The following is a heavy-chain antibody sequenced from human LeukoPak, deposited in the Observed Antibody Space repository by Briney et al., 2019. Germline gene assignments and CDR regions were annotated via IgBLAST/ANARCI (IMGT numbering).Heavy chain of an antibody. J-gene: IGHJ4*02. CDR1: GFTFISYT. Sequence: GGSLRLSCAASGFTFISYTMTWVRQAPGKGLEWVSSISSSSSYIYYADSVRGRFTISRDNAKRSLFLQLNSLGAEDTAVYYCVMLFMGSTNWPDYWGQGTLVTVSS. CDR2: ISSSSSYI. CDR3: VMLFMGSTNWPDY. D-gene: IGHD6-13*01. V-gene: IGHV3-21*01.